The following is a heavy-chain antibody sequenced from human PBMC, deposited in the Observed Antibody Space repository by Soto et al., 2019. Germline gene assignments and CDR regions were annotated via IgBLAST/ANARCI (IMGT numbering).Heavy chain of an antibody. J-gene: IGHJ4*02. D-gene: IGHD2-21*02. CDR3: ARGVTGRPFDY. Sequence: QVQLQESGPGLVKPSETLSLTCTVSGGSISSYYWSWIRQRPGKGLEWIGYIYYSGSTNYNPSLKCRVTISVYTSKNQFSLNLSSVTAADTAVYYCARGVTGRPFDYWGQGTLVTVSS. CDR2: IYYSGST. CDR1: GGSISSYY. V-gene: IGHV4-59*01.